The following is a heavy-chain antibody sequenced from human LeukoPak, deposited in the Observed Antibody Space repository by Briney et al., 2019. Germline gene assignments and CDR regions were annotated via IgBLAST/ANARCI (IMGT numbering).Heavy chain of an antibody. D-gene: IGHD4-23*01. CDR2: IYYSGST. CDR3: AREGGTTVVPPGWFDP. V-gene: IGHV4-30-4*08. J-gene: IGHJ5*02. CDR1: GGSISTYY. Sequence: PSETLSLTCTVSGGSISTYYWSWIRQPPGKGLEWIGYIYYSGSTYYNPSLKSRVTISVDTSKNQFSLKLSSVTAADTAVYYCAREGGTTVVPPGWFDPWGQGTLVTVSS.